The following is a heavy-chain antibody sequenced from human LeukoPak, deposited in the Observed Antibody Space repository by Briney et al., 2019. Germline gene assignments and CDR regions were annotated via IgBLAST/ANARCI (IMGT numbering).Heavy chain of an antibody. CDR1: GFSFSDYW. CDR2: IKEDGSVK. V-gene: IGHV3-7*01. J-gene: IGHJ4*02. CDR3: ARDPGRGGKAVMDY. Sequence: GGSLRLSCAASGFSFSDYWMNWVRQALGKGLEWVANIKEDGSVKNYVDSVRGRFTISRDKARDSLSLEMNSLRAEDTAVYYCARDPGRGGKAVMDYWGQGTLVTVSS. D-gene: IGHD3-16*01.